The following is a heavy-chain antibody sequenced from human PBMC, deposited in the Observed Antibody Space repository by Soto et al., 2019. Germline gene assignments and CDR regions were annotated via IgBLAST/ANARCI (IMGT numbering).Heavy chain of an antibody. CDR2: IYSGGST. CDR1: GFTVSSNY. Sequence: PGGSLRLSCAASGFTVSSNYMSWVRQAPGKGLEWVSVIYSGGSTYYADSVKGRFTISRDNSKNTLYLQMNSLRAEDTAVYYCARSTAASSEGKNFWGQGPRATVPS. J-gene: IGHJ6*02. V-gene: IGHV3-53*01. D-gene: IGHD1-1*01. CDR3: ARSTAASSEGKNF.